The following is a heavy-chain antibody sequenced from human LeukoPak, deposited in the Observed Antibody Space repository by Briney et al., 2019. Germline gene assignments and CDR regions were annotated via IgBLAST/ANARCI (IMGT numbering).Heavy chain of an antibody. Sequence: PGGSLRLSCAASGFIFSGHYMDWVRQAPGKGLEWVGRTRDKTNGYTTEYAASVKGRFAISRDDSKNTLYLQMTSLKTEDTAVYYCVRTYSNSGSWSRTYFDYWGQGILVTVSS. CDR3: VRTYSNSGSWSRTYFDY. V-gene: IGHV3-72*01. D-gene: IGHD6-13*01. J-gene: IGHJ4*02. CDR1: GFIFSGHY. CDR2: TRDKTNGYTT.